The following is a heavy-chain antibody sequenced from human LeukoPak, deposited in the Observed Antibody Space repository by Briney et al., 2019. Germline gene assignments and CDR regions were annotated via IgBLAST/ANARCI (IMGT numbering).Heavy chain of an antibody. J-gene: IGHJ5*02. CDR3: ARDPNYYDSSGYDWFDP. D-gene: IGHD3-22*01. CDR1: GGTFSSYA. CDR2: IIPIFGAA. V-gene: IGHV1-69*13. Sequence: ASVKVSRKASGGTFSSYAISWVRQAPGQGLEWMGGIIPIFGAANYAQKFQGRVTITADESTSTAYMELSSLRSEDTAVYYCARDPNYYDSSGYDWFDPWGQGTLVTVSS.